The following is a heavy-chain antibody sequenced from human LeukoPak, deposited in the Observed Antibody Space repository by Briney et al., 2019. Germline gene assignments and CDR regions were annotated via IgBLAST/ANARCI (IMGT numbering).Heavy chain of an antibody. CDR3: ARGPILAPAGTIDY. V-gene: IGHV4-4*07. J-gene: IGHJ4*02. D-gene: IGHD6-13*01. CDR2: IYSSGNT. Sequence: PSETLSLTCTVSGGSIRGYYWSWIRQPAGKGLEWIGRIYSSGNTNYNLSLKSRVTMSADTSKNRFSLNLSSVTAADTAVYYCARGPILAPAGTIDYWGQGTLVTVSS. CDR1: GGSIRGYY.